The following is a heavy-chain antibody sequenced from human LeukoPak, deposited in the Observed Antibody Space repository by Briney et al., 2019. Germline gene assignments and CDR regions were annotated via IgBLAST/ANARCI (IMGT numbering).Heavy chain of an antibody. J-gene: IGHJ3*01. CDR2: ISSTSSYI. CDR3: GRSLVGERGGYAVDV. V-gene: IGHV3-21*04. CDR1: GFTFSNSG. D-gene: IGHD1-26*01. Sequence: PGGSLRLSCEASGFTFSNSGMSWVRQAPGKGLQWVSSISSTSSYIYYADSLKGRFTISRDNANNSLYLQMNSLRAEDTAVYYCGRSLVGERGGYAVDVWGQGTMVTVS.